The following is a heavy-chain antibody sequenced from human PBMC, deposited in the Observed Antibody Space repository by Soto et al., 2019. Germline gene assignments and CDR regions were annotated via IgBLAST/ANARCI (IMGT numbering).Heavy chain of an antibody. D-gene: IGHD6-13*01. CDR3: ARDFTKSSSWPYYFDY. V-gene: IGHV1-3*01. J-gene: IGHJ4*02. Sequence: GASVKVSCKASGYTFTSYAMHWVRQAPGQRLEWMGWISACSGNAKFAQKFQGRVTMTTDTSTTTAYMELRSLTSDDTAVYYCARDFTKSSSWPYYFDYWGQGTLVTVSS. CDR1: GYTFTSYA. CDR2: ISACSGNA.